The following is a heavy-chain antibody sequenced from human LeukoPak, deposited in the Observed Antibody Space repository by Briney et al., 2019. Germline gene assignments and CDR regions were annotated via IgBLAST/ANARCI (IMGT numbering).Heavy chain of an antibody. CDR1: GFTFSSYS. CDR3: ARDLITMVRGVIWN. Sequence: GGSLRLSCAASGFTFSSYSMNWVRQAPGKGLEWVSSISSSSSYIYYADSVKGRLTISRDNAKNPLYLQMNSLRAEDTAVYYCARDLITMVRGVIWNWGQGTLVTVSS. D-gene: IGHD3-10*01. V-gene: IGHV3-21*01. CDR2: ISSSSSYI. J-gene: IGHJ4*02.